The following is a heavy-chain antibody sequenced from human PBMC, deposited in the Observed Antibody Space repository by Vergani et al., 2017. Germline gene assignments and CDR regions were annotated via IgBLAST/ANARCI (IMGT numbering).Heavy chain of an antibody. CDR3: ARDSRVTGFDY. J-gene: IGHJ4*02. V-gene: IGHV3-21*01. CDR1: GGSFSGYY. CDR2: ISSSSSYI. Sequence: VQLQQWGAGLLKPSETLSLTCAVYGGSFSGYYWSWIRQPPGKGLEWVSSISSSSSYIYYADSVKGRFTISRDNAKNSLYLQMNSLRAEDTAVYYCARDSRVTGFDYWGQGTLVTVSS. D-gene: IGHD1-20*01.